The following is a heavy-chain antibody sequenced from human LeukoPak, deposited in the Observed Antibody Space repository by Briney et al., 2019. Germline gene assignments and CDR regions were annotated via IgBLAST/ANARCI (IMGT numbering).Heavy chain of an antibody. CDR2: ISAYNGNT. V-gene: IGHV1-18*01. CDR3: ATQGRGVAQG. D-gene: IGHD3-10*01. CDR1: GYTFTSYG. Sequence: GASVKVSCKASGYTFTSYGISWGRQAPGQGLEWMGWISAYNGNTNYAQKLQGRVSMTSDTSTSTAYMGQRSLRSDDTAVYYCATQGRGVAQGWGQGTLVTVSS. J-gene: IGHJ4*02.